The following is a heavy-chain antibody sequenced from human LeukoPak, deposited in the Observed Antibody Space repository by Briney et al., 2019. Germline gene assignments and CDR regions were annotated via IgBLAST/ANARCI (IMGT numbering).Heavy chain of an antibody. J-gene: IGHJ6*02. CDR1: GFTFSGFY. Sequence: GGSLRLSCAASGFTFSGFYMSWVRQAPGKGLEWLSYISSGSRYTLYADSVGGRFTVSRDDAQNSVYLQMNDVRADDTAVYYCVRDRAGSGNYYNNPHGMDLWGQGTTVSVSS. V-gene: IGHV3-11*05. D-gene: IGHD3-10*01. CDR2: ISSGSRYT. CDR3: VRDRAGSGNYYNNPHGMDL.